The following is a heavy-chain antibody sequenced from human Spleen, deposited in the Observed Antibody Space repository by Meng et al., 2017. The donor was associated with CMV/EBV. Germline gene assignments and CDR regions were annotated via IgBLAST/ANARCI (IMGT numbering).Heavy chain of an antibody. D-gene: IGHD1-26*01. V-gene: IGHV3-15*01. CDR3: TTDLTVGATR. J-gene: IGHJ4*02. Sequence: SCAGSGFTFSNAWMSWVRQAPGKGLEWVGRIKSKTDGGTTDYAAPVKGRFTISRDDSKNTLYLQMNSLKTEDTAVYYCTTDLTVGATRWGQGTLVTVSS. CDR2: IKSKTDGGTT. CDR1: GFTFSNAW.